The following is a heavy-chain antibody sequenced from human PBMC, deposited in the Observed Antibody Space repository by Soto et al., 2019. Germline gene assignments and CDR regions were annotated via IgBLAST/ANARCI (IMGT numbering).Heavy chain of an antibody. V-gene: IGHV1-69*01. CDR3: ATVLGETPASPFDA. Sequence: QVQLVQSGADVKKPGSSVKVSCQASGVTFSSETLGWVRQAPGQGLGWVGGIIPLFGTASYAQKFQGRVTIAADESTGTVYMELSSLRSGDTAVYFWATVLGETPASPFDAWGQGTLVTVSS. CDR1: GVTFSSET. CDR2: IIPLFGTA. D-gene: IGHD2-8*01. J-gene: IGHJ4*02.